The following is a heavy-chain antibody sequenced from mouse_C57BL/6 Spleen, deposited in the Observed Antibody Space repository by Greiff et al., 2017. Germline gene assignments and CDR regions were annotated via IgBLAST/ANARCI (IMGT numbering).Heavy chain of an antibody. D-gene: IGHD2-4*01. CDR3: ARGESDYDGAY. CDR1: GFTFSSYA. J-gene: IGHJ3*01. CDR2: ISDGGSYT. Sequence: DVMLVESGGGLVKPGGSLKLSCAASGFTFSSYAMSWVRQTPEKRLEWVATISDGGSYTYYPDNVKGRFTISRDNAKNNLYLQMSHLKSEDTAMYYCARGESDYDGAYWGQGTLVTVSA. V-gene: IGHV5-4*03.